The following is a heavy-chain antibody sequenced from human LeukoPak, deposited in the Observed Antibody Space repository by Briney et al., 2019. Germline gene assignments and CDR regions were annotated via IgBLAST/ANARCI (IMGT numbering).Heavy chain of an antibody. D-gene: IGHD3-3*01. J-gene: IGHJ5*02. CDR1: GDSISSYY. V-gene: IGHV4-4*07. CDR3: ARLRFLEWFYWFDP. CDR2: IYASGST. Sequence: SETLSLTCTVSGDSISSYYWSWIRQPAGKGLEWIGRIYASGSTNYNPSLKSRVTMSVDTSKNQFSLKLNSVTAADTAVYYCARLRFLEWFYWFDPWGQGTLVTVSS.